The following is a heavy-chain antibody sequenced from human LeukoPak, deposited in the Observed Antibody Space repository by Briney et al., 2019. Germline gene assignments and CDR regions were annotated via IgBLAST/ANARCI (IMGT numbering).Heavy chain of an antibody. CDR2: IRYDGNNK. D-gene: IGHD3-16*01. Sequence: VGSLRLSCAASGFTSSTYGMHWVRQAPGKGLEWVAFIRYDGNNKYYADSVKVRFTISRDNSKNMLYLEMKSLRPEDTAVYYCAKNGPDYIWGNYLDYWGQGTLVTVSS. V-gene: IGHV3-30*02. J-gene: IGHJ4*02. CDR1: GFTSSTYG. CDR3: AKNGPDYIWGNYLDY.